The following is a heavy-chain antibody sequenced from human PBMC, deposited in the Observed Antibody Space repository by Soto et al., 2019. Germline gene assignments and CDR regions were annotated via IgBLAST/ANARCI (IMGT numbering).Heavy chain of an antibody. CDR1: GYKFTRYW. CDR2: IYPGYSDT. J-gene: IGHJ6*01. V-gene: IGHV5-51*07. CDR3: ARNSYDPYWYYGLDI. Sequence: SQQISEKRSGYKFTRYWFGWEHQMKGKGLEWMGIIYPGYSDTRYSPSFQGQVTISADKSISTAYLQWSSLKASDTAMFFFARNSYDPYWYYGLDICGQG. D-gene: IGHD5-18*01.